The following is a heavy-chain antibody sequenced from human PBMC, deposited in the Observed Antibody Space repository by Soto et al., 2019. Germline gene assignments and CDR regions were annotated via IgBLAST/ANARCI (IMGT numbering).Heavy chain of an antibody. D-gene: IGHD7-27*01. CDR1: GFSLTNATMG. CDR2: IFSTDEI. J-gene: IGHJ6*03. Sequence: QVTLKESGPVLVKPTETLTLTCTVSGFSLTNATMGVSWIRQPPGKALELLTHIFSTDEISYNTYLKSRVTNSQDTSKSQVVLTMTNMDPGDTATYYFARAGDYSFYYMDVWGIGTTVIVS. V-gene: IGHV2-26*01. CDR3: ARAGDYSFYYMDV.